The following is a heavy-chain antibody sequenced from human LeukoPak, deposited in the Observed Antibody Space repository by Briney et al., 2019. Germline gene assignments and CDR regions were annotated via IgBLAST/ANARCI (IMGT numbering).Heavy chain of an antibody. D-gene: IGHD3-22*01. CDR2: ISSRGSAI. Sequence: PGGSLRLSCAASGFTFSSYEMNWVRQAPGQGLEWVSHISSRGSAIFYADSVKGRFTISRDNAKNSLYLQMNSLRAEDTVVYYCARGYYDAPGYWGQGTLVTASS. CDR1: GFTFSSYE. J-gene: IGHJ4*02. CDR3: ARGYYDAPGY. V-gene: IGHV3-48*03.